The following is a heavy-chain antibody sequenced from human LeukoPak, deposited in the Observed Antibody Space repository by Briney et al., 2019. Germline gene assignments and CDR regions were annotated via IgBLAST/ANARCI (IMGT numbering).Heavy chain of an antibody. J-gene: IGHJ4*02. V-gene: IGHV3-7*01. CDR1: GFTFSSYW. CDR2: IKQDGSEK. Sequence: GGSLRLSCVASGFTFSSYWMSWVRQAPGKGLEWVANIKQDGSEKYHVDSVKGRSTISRDNAKNSLYLQMDSLRAEDTAVYFCARDKVVGATKFDYWGQGILVTVSS. CDR3: ARDKVVGATKFDY. D-gene: IGHD1-26*01.